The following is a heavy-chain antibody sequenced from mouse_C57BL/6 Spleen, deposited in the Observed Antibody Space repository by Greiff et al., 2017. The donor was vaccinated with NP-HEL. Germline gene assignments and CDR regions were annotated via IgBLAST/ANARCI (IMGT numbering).Heavy chain of an antibody. V-gene: IGHV1-22*01. CDR1: GYTFTDYN. CDR2: INPNNGGT. Sequence: EVQLQQSGPELVKPGASVKMSCKASGYTFTDYNMHWVKQSHGKSLEWIGYINPNNGGTSYNQKFKGKATLTVNKSSSTAYMELRSLTSEDSAVYYCAREGAGSSPYDAMDYWGQGTSVTVSS. D-gene: IGHD1-1*01. J-gene: IGHJ4*01. CDR3: AREGAGSSPYDAMDY.